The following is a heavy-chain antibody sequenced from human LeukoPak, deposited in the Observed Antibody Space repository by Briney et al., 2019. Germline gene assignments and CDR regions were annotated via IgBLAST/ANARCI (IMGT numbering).Heavy chain of an antibody. Sequence: TGGSLRLSCAASGFTFSSYAMSWVRQAPGKGLEWVSAISGSGGSTYYADSVKGRFTISRDNSKNTLYLQMNSLRAEDTAVYYCARDLNRRVFTDYWGQGTLVTVSS. CDR1: GFTFSSYA. CDR3: ARDLNRRVFTDY. J-gene: IGHJ4*02. V-gene: IGHV3-23*01. CDR2: ISGSGGST.